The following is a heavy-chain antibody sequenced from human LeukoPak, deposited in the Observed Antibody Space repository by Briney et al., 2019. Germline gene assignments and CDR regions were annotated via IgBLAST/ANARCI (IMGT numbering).Heavy chain of an antibody. J-gene: IGHJ4*02. CDR3: ARSYYYDYRQIDY. V-gene: IGHV4-39*01. D-gene: IGHD3-22*01. Sequence: PSETLSLTCTVSGDSISTSSYYWGWIRQPPGKGLEWLGSIYYSGSTYYNPSLKSRVTISADTSKNQFSLNLYSVTAADTAVFYCARSYYYDYRQIDYWGQGTLVTVSS. CDR2: IYYSGST. CDR1: GDSISTSSYY.